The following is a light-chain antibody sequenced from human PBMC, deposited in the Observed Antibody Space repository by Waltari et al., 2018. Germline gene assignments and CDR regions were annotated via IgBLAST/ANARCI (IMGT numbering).Light chain of an antibody. CDR1: SSNIGAGYD. V-gene: IGLV1-40*01. CDR3: QSYDNGLRGRV. Sequence: QSVLTQPPSVSGAPGQRVTISCTGSSSNIGAGYDVHWYQQFPGTAPKLLIYGNNYRPSGFPDRFSGSKSGTSASLAISGLQADDEAEYHCQSYDNGLRGRVFGGGTKVTVL. CDR2: GNN. J-gene: IGLJ3*02.